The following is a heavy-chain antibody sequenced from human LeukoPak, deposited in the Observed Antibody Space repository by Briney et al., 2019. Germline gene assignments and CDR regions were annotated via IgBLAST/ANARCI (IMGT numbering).Heavy chain of an antibody. J-gene: IGHJ4*02. D-gene: IGHD6-19*01. Sequence: ASVKVSCKAFGYTFTGYYIHWVRQAPGQGLEWMGWLNPYSGGTNYAQKFQGRVTLTRDTSITTVYMDLSRLTSDDTAVYYCARALTRYSTAWYGYWGQGTLVTVSS. CDR3: ARALTRYSTAWYGY. CDR2: LNPYSGGT. V-gene: IGHV1-2*02. CDR1: GYTFTGYY.